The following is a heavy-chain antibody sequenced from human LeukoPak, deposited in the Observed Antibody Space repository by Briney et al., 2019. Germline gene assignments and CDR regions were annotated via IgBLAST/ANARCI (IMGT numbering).Heavy chain of an antibody. V-gene: IGHV4-38-2*02. CDR3: ARDGGLLTNWFDP. CDR2: IYHSGST. CDR1: GYSISSGYY. D-gene: IGHD2/OR15-2a*01. Sequence: KPSETLSLTCTVSGYSISSGYYWGWIRQPPGKGLEWIGSIYHSGSTYYNPSLKSRVTISVDTSKNQFSLKLSSVTAADTAVYYCARDGGLLTNWFDPWGQGTLVTVSS. J-gene: IGHJ5*02.